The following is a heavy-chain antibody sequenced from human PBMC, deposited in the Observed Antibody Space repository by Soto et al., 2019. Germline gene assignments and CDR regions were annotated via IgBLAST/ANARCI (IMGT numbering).Heavy chain of an antibody. J-gene: IGHJ3*02. D-gene: IGHD3-9*01. V-gene: IGHV3-23*01. CDR1: GFTLSSYD. CDR2: IRGSGGAT. CDR3: AKDRGDNAGYPAFDI. Sequence: EVQLLESGGGLVQPGGSLRLSCAASGFTLSSYDMGWVRQAPGRGLEWISLIRGSGGATFHADSVEGRLTISRDISKKTLYLQMNSLRAEDSAVYYCAKDRGDNAGYPAFDIWGQGTMVTVSS.